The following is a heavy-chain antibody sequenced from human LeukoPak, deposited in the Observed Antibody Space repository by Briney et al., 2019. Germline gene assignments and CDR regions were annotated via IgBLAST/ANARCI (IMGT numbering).Heavy chain of an antibody. Sequence: SETLSLTCAVYGESFSGYYWSWLPPPPGGGRECVGEIKLSRRTKQNTSLKSRVNISVATSKKQFFLKLNSMTAEDTAGVLCSREDSYYYGSGGYSILDYWGQGTLVTVSS. V-gene: IGHV4-34*01. CDR1: GESFSGYY. D-gene: IGHD3-10*01. CDR2: IKLSRRT. CDR3: SREDSYYYGSGGYSILDY. J-gene: IGHJ4*02.